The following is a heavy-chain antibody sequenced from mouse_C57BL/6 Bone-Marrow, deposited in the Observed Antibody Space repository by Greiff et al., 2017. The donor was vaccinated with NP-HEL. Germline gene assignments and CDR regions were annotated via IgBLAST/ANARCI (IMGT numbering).Heavy chain of an antibody. CDR1: GYTFTSYW. Sequence: QVQLQQPGAELVMPGASVKLFCKASGYTFTSYWMHGVKQGPGQGLEWIGEIDPSDSYTNYNQKFKGKSTLTVDKSSSTAYMQLSSLTSEDSAVYYCARWRYYGSSYDYFDYWGQGTTLTVSS. CDR3: ARWRYYGSSYDYFDY. D-gene: IGHD1-1*01. CDR2: IDPSDSYT. V-gene: IGHV1-69*01. J-gene: IGHJ2*01.